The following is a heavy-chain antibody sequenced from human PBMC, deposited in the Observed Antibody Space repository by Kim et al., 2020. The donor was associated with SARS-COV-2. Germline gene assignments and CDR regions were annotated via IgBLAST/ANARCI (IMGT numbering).Heavy chain of an antibody. CDR2: IISSSSYI. D-gene: IGHD4-17*01. V-gene: IGHV3-21*01. J-gene: IGHJ4*02. CDR3: ARAGGDYGNYYFDY. CDR1: GFTFSSYS. Sequence: GGSLRLSCAASGFTFSSYSMNWVRQAPGKGREWVSSIISSSSYINYADSGKGRFTISRDNAKNSLYRQMNSLRAEDTAGYYVARAGGDYGNYYFDYCGQG.